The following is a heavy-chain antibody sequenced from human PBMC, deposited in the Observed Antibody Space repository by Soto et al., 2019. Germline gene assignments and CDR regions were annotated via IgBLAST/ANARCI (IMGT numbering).Heavy chain of an antibody. Sequence: GGSLRLSCAASGFTFSSYAMSWVRQAPGKGLEWVSAISGSGGSTYYADSVKGRFTISRDNSKNTLYLQMNSLRAEDTAVYYCAKDLSTVNKFGGALDVWGKGTTVTVSS. CDR3: AKDLSTVNKFGGALDV. D-gene: IGHD4-17*01. CDR1: GFTFSSYA. J-gene: IGHJ6*04. V-gene: IGHV3-23*01. CDR2: ISGSGGST.